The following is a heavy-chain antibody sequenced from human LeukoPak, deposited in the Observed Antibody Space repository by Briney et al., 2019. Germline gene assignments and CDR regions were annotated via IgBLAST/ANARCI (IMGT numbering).Heavy chain of an antibody. CDR2: INPNSGGT. Sequence: SVKVSCKASGYTFTGYYMHWVRQAPGQGLEEMGGINPNSGGTNYAQRRQGRGTMTRDTSISTAYMEMSRLRSHDTAVYYCARAHGYSSSFFLPQNWFDPWGQGTLVTVSS. D-gene: IGHD6-13*01. CDR3: ARAHGYSSSFFLPQNWFDP. J-gene: IGHJ5*02. V-gene: IGHV1-2*02. CDR1: GYTFTGYY.